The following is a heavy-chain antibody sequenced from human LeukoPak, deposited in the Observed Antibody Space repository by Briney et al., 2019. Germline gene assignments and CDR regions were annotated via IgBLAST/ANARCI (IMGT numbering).Heavy chain of an antibody. CDR2: ISYDGSNK. CDR1: GFTFSSYG. V-gene: IGHV3-30*18. J-gene: IGHJ4*02. CDR3: AKAIAYDIFDY. Sequence: GRSLRLSCAASGFTFSSYGMHWVRQAPGKGLEWVAVISYDGSNKYYADSVKGRFTISRDNSKNTLYLQMNSLRAEDTAVYYCAKAIAYDIFDYWGQGTLVTVSS. D-gene: IGHD3-9*01.